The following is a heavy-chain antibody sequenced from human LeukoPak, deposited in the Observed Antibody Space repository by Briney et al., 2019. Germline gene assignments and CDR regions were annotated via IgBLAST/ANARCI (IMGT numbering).Heavy chain of an antibody. J-gene: IGHJ4*02. CDR1: GYTFTVYY. CDR3: ARVDAIVATTPDY. CDR2: INPNSGGT. V-gene: IGHV1-2*02. D-gene: IGHD5-12*01. Sequence: ASVTVSFKASGYTFTVYYMHWVRQAPGQGLEWMGWINPNSGGTNYAQKFQGRVTMTRDTSISTAYMELSRLRSDDTAVYYCARVDAIVATTPDYWGQGTLVTVSS.